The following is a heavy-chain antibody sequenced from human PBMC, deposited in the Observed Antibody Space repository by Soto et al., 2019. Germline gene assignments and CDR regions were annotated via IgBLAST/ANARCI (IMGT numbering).Heavy chain of an antibody. J-gene: IGHJ6*02. D-gene: IGHD2-21*02. CDR2: IYYSGST. CDR3: ARPGGDYYYYYGMDV. Sequence: QLQLQESGPGLVKPSETLSLTCTVSGGSISSSSYYWGWIRQPPGKGLEWIGSIYYSGSTYYNPSLKSRVTISVDTSKNQFSLKRSSVTAADTAVYYCARPGGDYYYYYGMDVWGQGTTVTVS. CDR1: GGSISSSSYY. V-gene: IGHV4-39*01.